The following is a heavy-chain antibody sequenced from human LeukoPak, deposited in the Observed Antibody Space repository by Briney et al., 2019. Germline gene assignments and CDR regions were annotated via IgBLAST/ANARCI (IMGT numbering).Heavy chain of an antibody. V-gene: IGHV3-30*03. CDR3: ARADSGGYLESDY. CDR2: ISYDGSNK. J-gene: IGHJ4*02. CDR1: GSTFSSYG. Sequence: PGGSLRLSCAASGSTFSSYGMHWVRQAPGKGLEWVAVISYDGSNKYYADSVKGRFTISRDNSKNTLYLQMNSLRAEDTAVYYCARADSGGYLESDYWGQGTLVTVSS. D-gene: IGHD3-22*01.